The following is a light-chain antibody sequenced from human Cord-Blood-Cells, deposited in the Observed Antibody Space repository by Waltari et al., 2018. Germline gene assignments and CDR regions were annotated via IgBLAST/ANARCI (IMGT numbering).Light chain of an antibody. CDR2: EVS. V-gene: IGLV2-8*01. J-gene: IGLJ2*01. CDR1: SSDVGGYND. Sequence: HSALTQPPSPSGSPGQSVTIPCTGTSSDVGGYNDVSWYQQHPGKAPKLMIYEVSKRPAGVPDRFSGSKSGNTASLTVSGLQAEDEADYYCSSYAGSNNVVFGGGTKLTVL. CDR3: SSYAGSNNVV.